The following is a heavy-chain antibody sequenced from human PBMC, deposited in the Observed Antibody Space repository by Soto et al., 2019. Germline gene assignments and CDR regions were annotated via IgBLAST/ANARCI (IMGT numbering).Heavy chain of an antibody. D-gene: IGHD1-26*01. CDR3: AREGSGSYYGWFDP. V-gene: IGHV1-2*04. CDR1: GYTFTGYY. CDR2: INPNSGGT. J-gene: IGHJ5*02. Sequence: ASVKVSCKASGYTFTGYYMHWVRQAPGQGLEWMGWINPNSGGTNYAQKFQGWVTMTRDTSISTAYMELSRLRSDDTAVYYCAREGSGSYYGWFDPWGQGTLVTVSS.